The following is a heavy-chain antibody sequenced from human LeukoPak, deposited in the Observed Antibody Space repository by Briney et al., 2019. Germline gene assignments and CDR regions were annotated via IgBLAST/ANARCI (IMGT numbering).Heavy chain of an antibody. CDR1: GYTFSGYY. D-gene: IGHD3-22*01. V-gene: IGHV1-2*02. CDR2: INPNSGGT. CDR3: ARVDRSCYYRGRGPIDY. J-gene: IGHJ4*02. Sequence: ASVKVSCKASGYTFSGYYIHWVRQAPGQGLEWMGWINPNSGGTNYAQRFQGRVTMTRDTSISTAYMDLSRLRPDDTAVYYCARVDRSCYYRGRGPIDYWGQGTLVTVSS.